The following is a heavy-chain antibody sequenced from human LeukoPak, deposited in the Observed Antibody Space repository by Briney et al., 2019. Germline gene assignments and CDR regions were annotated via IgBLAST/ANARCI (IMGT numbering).Heavy chain of an antibody. J-gene: IGHJ4*02. D-gene: IGHD6-13*01. Sequence: GGSLRLPCAASGFTFSSYAMSWVRQAPGKGLEWVSAISGSGGSTYYADSVKGRFTISRDNSKNTLYLQMNSLGAEDTAVYYCAKEYGVSPYFDYWGQGTLVTVSS. CDR3: AKEYGVSPYFDY. CDR1: GFTFSSYA. V-gene: IGHV3-23*01. CDR2: ISGSGGST.